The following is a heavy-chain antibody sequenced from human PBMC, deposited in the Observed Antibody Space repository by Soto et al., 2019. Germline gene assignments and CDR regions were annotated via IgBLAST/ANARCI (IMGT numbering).Heavy chain of an antibody. V-gene: IGHV1-2*04. CDR3: ARYSSGWSQYYFDY. CDR2: INPKSGGT. Sequence: ASVKVSCKTSGYTFTDCYIHSVRQAPGQGLEWMGWINPKSGGTNYAQKFQGWVTMTSDASISTAYMELSRLRSDDTAVYYCARYSSGWSQYYFDYWGQGTLDTVSS. D-gene: IGHD6-19*01. CDR1: GYTFTDCY. J-gene: IGHJ4*02.